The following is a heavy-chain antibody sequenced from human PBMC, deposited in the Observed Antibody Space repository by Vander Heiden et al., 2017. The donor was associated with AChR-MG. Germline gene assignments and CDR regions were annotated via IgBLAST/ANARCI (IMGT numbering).Heavy chain of an antibody. CDR1: GYTFTSYA. J-gene: IGHJ4*02. CDR3: ARLRRGAMVVLDY. D-gene: IGHD5-18*01. V-gene: IGHV1-3*01. CDR2: INAGNGNT. Sequence: QVQLVQSGAEVQKPGASVQVSCKASGYTFTSYAMHWVRQAHGQRLGWMGWINAGNGNTKYSQKFQGRVTITRDTSASTAYMELSSLRSEDTAVYYCARLRRGAMVVLDYWGQGTLVTVSS.